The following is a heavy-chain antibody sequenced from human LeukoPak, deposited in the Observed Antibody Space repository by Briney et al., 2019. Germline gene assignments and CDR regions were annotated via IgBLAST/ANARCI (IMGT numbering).Heavy chain of an antibody. CDR3: ARQGSLAMIVS. J-gene: IGHJ5*02. CDR2: IYYSGST. Sequence: SETLSLTCTVSGGSIGSSTYHWGWIRQPPGKGLEWFGCIYYSGSTYYNPSLRSRVTISVDTSKNQFSLNLSSVTAADTAVYHCARQGSLAMIVSWGQGTLVTVSS. D-gene: IGHD3-22*01. V-gene: IGHV4-39*01. CDR1: GGSIGSSTYH.